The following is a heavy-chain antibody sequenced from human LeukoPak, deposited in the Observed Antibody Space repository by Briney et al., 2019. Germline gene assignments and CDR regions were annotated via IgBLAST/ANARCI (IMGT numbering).Heavy chain of an antibody. V-gene: IGHV1-69*13. J-gene: IGHJ5*02. CDR1: GGTFTSYA. Sequence: SVKVSCKTFGGTFTSYAITWVRQAPGQGLEWMGKIIPISGTTNYAQKFQGRATFTADESTSTAYMELSSLRSEDTALYYCARKLRLGGNWFDPWGQGTLVTVSS. CDR3: ARKLRLGGNWFDP. D-gene: IGHD1-26*01. CDR2: IIPISGTT.